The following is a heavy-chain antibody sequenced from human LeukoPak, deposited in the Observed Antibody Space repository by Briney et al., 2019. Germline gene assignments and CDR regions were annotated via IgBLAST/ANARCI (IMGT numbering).Heavy chain of an antibody. V-gene: IGHV4-31*03. Sequence: SQTLSLTCTVSGGSISSGGYYWSWIRQHPGKGLEWIGYIYYSGSTYYNPSLKSRVTISVDTSKNQFSLKLSSVTAADTAVYYCARGIFGVVTPFDSWGQGTLVTVSS. J-gene: IGHJ5*01. D-gene: IGHD3-3*01. CDR3: ARGIFGVVTPFDS. CDR2: IYYSGST. CDR1: GGSISSGGYY.